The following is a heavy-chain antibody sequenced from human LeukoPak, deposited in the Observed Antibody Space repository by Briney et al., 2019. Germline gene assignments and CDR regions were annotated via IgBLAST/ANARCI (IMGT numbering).Heavy chain of an antibody. CDR2: INRSGST. CDR1: GGSFSGYY. CDR3: ARAHPSSSPDY. J-gene: IGHJ4*02. D-gene: IGHD6-6*01. Sequence: PSETLSLTCAVYGGSFSGYYWSWIRQPPGKGLEWIGEINRSGSTNYNPSLKSRVTISVDTSKNQFSLKLSSVTAADTAVYYCARAHPSSSPDYWGQGTLVTVSS. V-gene: IGHV4-34*01.